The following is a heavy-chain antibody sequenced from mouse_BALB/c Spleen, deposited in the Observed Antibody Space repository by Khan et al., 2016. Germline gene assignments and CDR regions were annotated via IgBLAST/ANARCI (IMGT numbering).Heavy chain of an antibody. CDR1: GFSLTSYG. J-gene: IGHJ3*01. V-gene: IGHV2-9*02. D-gene: IGHD2-4*01. CDR2: IWAGGST. CDR3: ASMITTFY. Sequence: QVQLKESGPGLVAPSQSLSITCTVSGFSLTSYGVHWVRQPPGKGLEWLGVIWAGGSTNYNSALMSRLSISKDNSKSQVFLKMNRLQTDDTAMYYCASMITTFYWGQGTLVTVSA.